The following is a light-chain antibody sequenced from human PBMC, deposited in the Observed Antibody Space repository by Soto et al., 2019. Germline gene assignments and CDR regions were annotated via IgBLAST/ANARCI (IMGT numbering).Light chain of an antibody. CDR1: QTVRSSF. Sequence: EIVLTQSPDTLSLSPGERGTLSCRASQTVRSSFLAWYHQKPGQAPRHLIYGASSRATGLPDRFSGSGSGTDFTLTISKLEPEDFALYYCQQYGDSRLTFGGGTKVEIK. CDR3: QQYGDSRLT. J-gene: IGKJ4*01. CDR2: GAS. V-gene: IGKV3-20*01.